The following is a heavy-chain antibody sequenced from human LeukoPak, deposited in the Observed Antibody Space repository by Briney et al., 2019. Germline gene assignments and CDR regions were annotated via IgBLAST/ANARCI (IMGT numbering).Heavy chain of an antibody. J-gene: IGHJ6*02. Sequence: GGSLRLSCAASGFNIGPYAMYWVRQGPGRGLEWVSVIKADGSGTFYSDSVRGRFTTSRDNSKNSLYLQMSSLTSDDTALYYCATWSFYHNLDVWGQGTTVAVSS. CDR3: ATWSFYHNLDV. D-gene: IGHD2/OR15-2a*01. V-gene: IGHV3-43*02. CDR1: GFNIGPYA. CDR2: IKADGSGT.